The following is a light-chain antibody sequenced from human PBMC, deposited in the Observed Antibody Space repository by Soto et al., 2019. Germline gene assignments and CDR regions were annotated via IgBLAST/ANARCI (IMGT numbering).Light chain of an antibody. V-gene: IGKV1-39*01. Sequence: DIQMTQSPSSLSASVGDRVTITCRASQSISNYLNWYQQKPGKAPKLLSYAASSLQSGVPSRFSGSGSGTDFTLTISSLQPEDFATYSCQKSYTTLFTFGPGTNVDI. CDR1: QSISNY. CDR3: QKSYTTLFT. J-gene: IGKJ3*01. CDR2: AAS.